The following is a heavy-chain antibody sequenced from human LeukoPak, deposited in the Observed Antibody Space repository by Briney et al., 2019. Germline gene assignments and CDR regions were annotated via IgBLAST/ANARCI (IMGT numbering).Heavy chain of an antibody. D-gene: IGHD5-18*01. J-gene: IGHJ4*02. CDR3: AHSSGYAYGLDY. Sequence: PGGSLRLSCTASGFTFSDYSMSWVRQPPGKGLEWVSSISSSSSYIYYADSMKGRFAISRDNAKNSLYLQMNSLRAEDTAVYYCAHSSGYAYGLDYWGQGTLVTVSS. V-gene: IGHV3-21*01. CDR1: GFTFSDYS. CDR2: ISSSSSYI.